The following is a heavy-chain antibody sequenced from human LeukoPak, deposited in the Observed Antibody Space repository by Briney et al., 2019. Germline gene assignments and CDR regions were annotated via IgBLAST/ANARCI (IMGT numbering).Heavy chain of an antibody. CDR3: ARVYKHRIVGATHFDY. V-gene: IGHV4-4*07. J-gene: IGHJ4*02. CDR1: GGSISSYY. Sequence: SETLSLTCTVSGGSISSYYWSWIRQPAGKGLEWIGRIYTSGSTNYNPSLKSRVTMSVDTSKNQFSLKLSSVTAADTAVYYCARVYKHRIVGATHFDYWGQGTLVTVSS. D-gene: IGHD1-26*01. CDR2: IYTSGST.